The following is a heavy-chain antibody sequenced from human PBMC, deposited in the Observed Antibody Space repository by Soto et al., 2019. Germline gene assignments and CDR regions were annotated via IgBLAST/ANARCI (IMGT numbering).Heavy chain of an antibody. V-gene: IGHV1-69*13. CDR1: GGTFSNFV. CDR2: NIPIFGTA. Sequence: SVKVSCKASGGTFSNFVISWVRQAPGQGLEWMGGNIPIFGTASYAQKFQGRVTIIADESTGTTYMELTSLRSEDTAVYYCARASGSYPRAHPHHWGQGTLVTVSS. CDR3: ARASGSYPRAHPHH. J-gene: IGHJ5*02. D-gene: IGHD1-26*01.